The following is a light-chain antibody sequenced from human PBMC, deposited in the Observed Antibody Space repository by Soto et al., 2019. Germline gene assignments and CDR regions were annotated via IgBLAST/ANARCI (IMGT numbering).Light chain of an antibody. J-gene: IGLJ1*01. CDR3: SSYTSSSTYV. CDR1: SSDVGGYNY. V-gene: IGLV2-14*01. Sequence: SVLPQPASLCRSRGQSITISCAGTSSDVGGYNYVSWYQQHPGRAPKLMIYDVSNRPSGVSNRFSGSKSGNTASLTISGLQAEDEADYYCSSYTSSSTYVFGTGTKVTVL. CDR2: DVS.